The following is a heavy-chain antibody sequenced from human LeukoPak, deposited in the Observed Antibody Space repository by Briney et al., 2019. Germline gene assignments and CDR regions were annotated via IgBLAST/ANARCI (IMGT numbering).Heavy chain of an antibody. CDR3: ARGHGSGSSYYFDY. D-gene: IGHD3-10*01. V-gene: IGHV3-13*05. CDR1: GFTFSSYD. J-gene: IGHJ4*02. Sequence: GGSLRLSCAASGFTFSSYDMHWVRHATGKGLEWVSAIGTAGDPYYPGSVKGRFTISRENAKNSLYLQMNSLRAGDTAVYYCARGHGSGSSYYFDYWGQGTLVTVSS. CDR2: IGTAGDP.